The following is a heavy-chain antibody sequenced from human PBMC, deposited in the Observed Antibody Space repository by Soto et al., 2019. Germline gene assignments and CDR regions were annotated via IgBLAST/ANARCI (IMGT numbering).Heavy chain of an antibody. CDR2: VSYDGRDQ. CDR1: GFTFNTYG. CDR3: AREWQWPDY. V-gene: IGHV3-30*03. D-gene: IGHD6-19*01. J-gene: IGHJ4*02. Sequence: QVQLVESGGGVVQPGRSLRLSCAVSGFTFNTYGIHWVRQAPGKGLEWVATVSYDGRDQFYADSVKGRFTISKDISKNTVYLQMNSLRGEEAAMYYCAREWQWPDYWGQGTLVTVSS.